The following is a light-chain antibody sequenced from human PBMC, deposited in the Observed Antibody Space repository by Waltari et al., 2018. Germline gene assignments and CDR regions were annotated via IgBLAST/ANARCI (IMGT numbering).Light chain of an antibody. CDR1: SSNIGKNY. V-gene: IGLV1-51*01. Sequence: QSVLTQPPSVSAAPGQRVTLTCSGRSSNIGKNYVTCHQQLQGTAPKLLIYDNNKRPSGIPDRFSGSKSGTSATLGITGLQTGDEADYYCGTWDSSLSAVVFGGGTKLTVL. CDR3: GTWDSSLSAVV. J-gene: IGLJ2*01. CDR2: DNN.